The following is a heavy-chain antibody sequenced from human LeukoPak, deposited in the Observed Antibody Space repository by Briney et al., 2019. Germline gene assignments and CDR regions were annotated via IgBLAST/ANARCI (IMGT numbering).Heavy chain of an antibody. V-gene: IGHV3-64*01. Sequence: GGSLRLSCAASGSTFSSYAMHWVRQAPGKGLEYVSAISSNGGSTYYANSVKGRFTISRDNSKNTLYLQMGSLRAEDMAVYYCARAEDIVLMVYDYWGQGTLVTVSS. CDR2: ISSNGGST. CDR1: GSTFSSYA. CDR3: ARAEDIVLMVYDY. J-gene: IGHJ4*02. D-gene: IGHD2-8*01.